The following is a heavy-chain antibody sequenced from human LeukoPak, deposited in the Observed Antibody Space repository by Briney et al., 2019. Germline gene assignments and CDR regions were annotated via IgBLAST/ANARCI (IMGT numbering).Heavy chain of an antibody. CDR3: ARERSGYFDY. V-gene: IGHV3-66*01. Sequence: QTGGSLRLSCAASGFTFSNYAMSWVRQAPGKGLEWVSVIYSGGSTYYADSVKGRFTVSRDNSKNTLYLQMNSLRAEDTAVYYCARERSGYFDYWGQGTLVTVSS. D-gene: IGHD2-8*02. J-gene: IGHJ4*02. CDR1: GFTFSNYA. CDR2: IYSGGST.